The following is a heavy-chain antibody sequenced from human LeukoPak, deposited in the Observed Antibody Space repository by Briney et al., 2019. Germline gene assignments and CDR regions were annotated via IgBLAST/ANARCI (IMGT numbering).Heavy chain of an antibody. J-gene: IGHJ4*02. Sequence: GGSLRLSCAASGFTVSSNYMSWVRQAPGKGLEWVSVTYSGGSTYYADSVKGRFTISRDNSKNTLYLQMNSLRAEDTAVYYCARLAVAGTEIDYWGQGTLVTVSS. CDR3: ARLAVAGTEIDY. CDR1: GFTVSSNY. CDR2: TYSGGST. V-gene: IGHV3-53*01. D-gene: IGHD6-19*01.